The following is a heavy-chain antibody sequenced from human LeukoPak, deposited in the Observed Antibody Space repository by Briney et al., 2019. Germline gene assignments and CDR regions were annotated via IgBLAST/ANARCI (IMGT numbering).Heavy chain of an antibody. CDR1: GYTFTSYG. V-gene: IGHV1-18*01. Sequence: ASVKVSCKASGYTFTSYGISWVRQAPGQGLEWMGWISAYNGNTNYAQKLQGRVTMTTDTSTSTDYMELRSLRSDDAAVYYCARDYGGNSGLDYWGQGTLVTVSS. J-gene: IGHJ4*02. CDR3: ARDYGGNSGLDY. D-gene: IGHD4-23*01. CDR2: ISAYNGNT.